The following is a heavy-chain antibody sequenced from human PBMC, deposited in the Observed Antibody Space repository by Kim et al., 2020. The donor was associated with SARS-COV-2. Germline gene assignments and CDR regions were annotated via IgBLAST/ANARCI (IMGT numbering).Heavy chain of an antibody. Sequence: GESLKISCKGSGYSFTTYWIGWVRQMPGKGLEWMGIIYPDDSESRYSPSFQGQVTISADKSINTAYLQWSSLKASDTAMYYCAKVYAVDGDRAGMDGWAQ. CDR3: AKVYAVDGDRAGMDG. D-gene: IGHD5-12*01. V-gene: IGHV5-51*01. CDR1: GYSFTTYW. J-gene: IGHJ6*01. CDR2: IYPDDSES.